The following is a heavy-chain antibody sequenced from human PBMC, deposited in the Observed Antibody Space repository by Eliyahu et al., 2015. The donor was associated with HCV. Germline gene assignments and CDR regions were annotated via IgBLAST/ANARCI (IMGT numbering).Heavy chain of an antibody. J-gene: IGHJ4*02. D-gene: IGHD3-22*01. Sequence: EVQLVQSGAEVKKPGESLKISCKGSRYNFTSSWIGWVRQMPGRGLEWMGIIYPDDSDTRYSPSFQGQATISADKSINTAYLQWSSLQASDTAMYYCARQGDRSGYFQNWGQGTLVTVSS. CDR2: IYPDDSDT. CDR1: RYNFTSSW. CDR3: ARQGDRSGYFQN. V-gene: IGHV5-51*01.